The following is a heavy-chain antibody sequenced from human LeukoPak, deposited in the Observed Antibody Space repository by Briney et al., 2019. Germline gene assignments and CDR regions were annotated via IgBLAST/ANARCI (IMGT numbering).Heavy chain of an antibody. CDR2: IYHSGST. Sequence: QTSETLSLTCTVSGGSISSSSYYWGWIRQPPGKGLEWIGSIYHSGSTYYNPSLKSRVTISVDTSKNQFSLKLSSVTAADTAVYYCAYYGSGSYYTPLTWGQGTLVTVSS. J-gene: IGHJ4*02. CDR3: AYYGSGSYYTPLT. V-gene: IGHV4-39*01. D-gene: IGHD3-10*01. CDR1: GGSISSSSYY.